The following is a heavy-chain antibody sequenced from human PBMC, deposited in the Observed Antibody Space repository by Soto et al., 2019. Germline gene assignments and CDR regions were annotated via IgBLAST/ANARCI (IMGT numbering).Heavy chain of an antibody. V-gene: IGHV5-51*01. J-gene: IGHJ6*02. CDR2: MCPRDSDT. CDR1: WYNIVDLG. D-gene: IGHD2-21*02. Sequence: VFKQNCSSGSWYNIVDLGGVRIIKIKGKGLEWVGIMCPRDSDTRYSPSSQGQVTISADKSITTAYLQWSSLKASDTAIYYCARRAFCGGDCTARPQDYYGMDVWGQGTAVTVS. CDR3: ARRAFCGGDCTARPQDYYGMDV.